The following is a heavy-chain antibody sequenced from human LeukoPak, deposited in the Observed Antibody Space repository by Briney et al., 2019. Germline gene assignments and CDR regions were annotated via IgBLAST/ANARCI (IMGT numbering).Heavy chain of an antibody. CDR2: ISGSGGST. CDR1: GFTFSNYG. Sequence: GRSLRLSCAASGFTFSNYGMNWVRQAPGTGLEWVSAISGSGGSTYYADSVKGRFTISRDNSKNTLYLQMNSLRAEDTAVYYGAKDQAATNAFDIWGKGTMVTVSS. V-gene: IGHV3-23*01. CDR3: AKDQAATNAFDI. J-gene: IGHJ3*02.